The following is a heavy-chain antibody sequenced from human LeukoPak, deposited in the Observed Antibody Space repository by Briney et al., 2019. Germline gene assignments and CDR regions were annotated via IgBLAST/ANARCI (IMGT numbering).Heavy chain of an antibody. CDR1: GGSFSNYY. D-gene: IGHD1-7*01. CDR3: ARSWNYGRNNYIDV. Sequence: SETLSLTCAVCGGSFSNYYWNWIRQTPGKGLEWLGEINGRGRANYNPSLLDRVTVSDDTSKNQFSLRLTSVTATDTAIYYCARSWNYGRNNYIDVWGKGATVSVSS. J-gene: IGHJ6*03. V-gene: IGHV4-34*01. CDR2: INGRGRA.